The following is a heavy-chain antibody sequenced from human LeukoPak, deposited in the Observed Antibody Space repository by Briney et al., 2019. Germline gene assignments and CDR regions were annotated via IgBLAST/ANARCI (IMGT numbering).Heavy chain of an antibody. Sequence: GASVKVSCKASGYTFTSYDIIWVRQATGQGLEWMGWMNPNSGNTGFAQKFQGRVTMTRNTSISTAYMELSSLRSEDTAVYYCARREGRYYYGSGSRPGWFDPWGQGTLVTVSS. CDR3: ARREGRYYYGSGSRPGWFDP. D-gene: IGHD3-10*01. V-gene: IGHV1-8*01. CDR2: MNPNSGNT. CDR1: GYTFTSYD. J-gene: IGHJ5*02.